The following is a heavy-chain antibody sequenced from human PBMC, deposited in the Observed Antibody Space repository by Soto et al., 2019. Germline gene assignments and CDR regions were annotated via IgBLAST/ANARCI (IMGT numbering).Heavy chain of an antibody. CDR1: GFTFSSYA. CDR3: AKGVLRYFDY. D-gene: IGHD3-9*01. J-gene: IGHJ4*02. Sequence: EVQLLESGGGLVQPGGSLRLSCAASGFTFSSYAMSWVRQAPGKGLEWVSGISGSAGSTYYADSVKGRFTISRDNSKDTLYLQMNSLRAEDTAVYYCAKGVLRYFDYWGQGTLVTVSS. CDR2: ISGSAGST. V-gene: IGHV3-23*01.